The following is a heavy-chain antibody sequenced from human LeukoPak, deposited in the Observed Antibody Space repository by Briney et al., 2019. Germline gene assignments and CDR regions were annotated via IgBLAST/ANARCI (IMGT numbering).Heavy chain of an antibody. J-gene: IGHJ4*02. V-gene: IGHV1-46*01. CDR3: SRERVGATRGFDY. Sequence: ASVKVSCKASGYTFTSYYMHWVRQAPGQGLEWMGIINPSGGGTSYAQKFQGRVTMTRDTSTSTVYMELSSLRSEDTAVYYCSRERVGATRGFDYWGQGTLVTVSS. CDR1: GYTFTSYY. CDR2: INPSGGGT. D-gene: IGHD1-26*01.